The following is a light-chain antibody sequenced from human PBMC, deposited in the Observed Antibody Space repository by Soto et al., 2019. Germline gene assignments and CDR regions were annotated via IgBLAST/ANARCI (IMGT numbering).Light chain of an antibody. J-gene: IGKJ4*01. CDR2: GAS. CDR3: QHFDSSPT. V-gene: IGKV3-20*01. Sequence: EIVLTQSPGTLALSPGESATLSCRASQTVRRSYLVWYQQKPGQAPRLLINGASARAPGIPDRFSGTGSGSESTLTISRLEPEDFAVYFCQHFDSSPTFGGGTKVEIK. CDR1: QTVRRSY.